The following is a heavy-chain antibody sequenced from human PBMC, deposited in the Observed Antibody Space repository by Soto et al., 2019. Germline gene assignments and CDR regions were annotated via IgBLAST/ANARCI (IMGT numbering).Heavy chain of an antibody. D-gene: IGHD6-13*01. V-gene: IGHV3-9*01. J-gene: IGHJ4*02. CDR2: ISWNSGRI. CDR1: GFTFDDYA. CDR3: AKGQQLLPFGY. Sequence: EVQLVESGGGLVQPGRSLRLSCAASGFTFDDYAMHWVRQAPGKGMEWVSGISWNSGRIGYADSVKGRFTISRDNAKNSLYLQMNSLRAEDTALYYCAKGQQLLPFGYWGKGTLVTVSS.